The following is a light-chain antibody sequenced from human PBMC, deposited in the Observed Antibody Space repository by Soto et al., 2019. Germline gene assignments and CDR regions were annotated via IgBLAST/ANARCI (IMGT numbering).Light chain of an antibody. CDR1: SSNIGAGYD. J-gene: IGLJ1*01. CDR2: GNS. CDR3: QSYDSSLSGYV. V-gene: IGLV1-40*01. Sequence: QAEVTQPPSVSGAPGQRVTISCTGSSSNIGAGYDVHWYQQLPGTAPKLLIYGNSNRPSGVPDRFSGSKSGTSASLAITGLQAEDEADYYCQSYDSSLSGYVFGTGTKVTVL.